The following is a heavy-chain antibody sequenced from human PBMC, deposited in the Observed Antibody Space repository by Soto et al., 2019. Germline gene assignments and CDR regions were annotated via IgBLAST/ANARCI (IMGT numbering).Heavy chain of an antibody. V-gene: IGHV3-30-3*01. Sequence: QVQLVESGGGVVQPGRSLRLSCAASGFTFSTYTMHWVRQAPGKGLEWVAVISYDGSNKYYADSVKGRFTISRDNSKNTLYRQMNSLRAEDTAVYFCARQLRYFDWFVRDTYAMDVWGQGTTVTVSS. D-gene: IGHD3-9*01. J-gene: IGHJ6*02. CDR1: GFTFSTYT. CDR2: ISYDGSNK. CDR3: ARQLRYFDWFVRDTYAMDV.